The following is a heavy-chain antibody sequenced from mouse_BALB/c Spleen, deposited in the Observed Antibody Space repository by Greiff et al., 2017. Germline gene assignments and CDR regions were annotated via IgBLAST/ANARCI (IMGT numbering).Heavy chain of an antibody. V-gene: IGHV1-4*01. Sequence: QVQLKESGAELARPGASVKMSCKASGYTFTSYTMHWVKQRPGQGLEWIGYINPSSGYTNYNQKFKDKATLTADKSSSTAYMQLSSLTSEDSAVYYCARKDYYGSSYYFDYWGQGTTLTVSS. CDR1: GYTFTSYT. J-gene: IGHJ2*01. CDR3: ARKDYYGSSYYFDY. CDR2: INPSSGYT. D-gene: IGHD1-1*01.